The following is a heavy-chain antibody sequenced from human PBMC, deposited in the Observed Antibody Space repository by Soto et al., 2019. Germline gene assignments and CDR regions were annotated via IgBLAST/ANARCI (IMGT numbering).Heavy chain of an antibody. Sequence: GASVKVSCKASGSYFTSYDITWARQAPGQGLEWMGWISTKSANTNYADKFRGRVSLTTDTSTNTAYMDVRSLHSDNPAVYYCAPLTAETRHCNYWDQGTQVTISS. V-gene: IGHV1-18*04. D-gene: IGHD2-2*01. CDR2: ISTKSANT. CDR3: APLTAETRHCNY. CDR1: GSYFTSYD. J-gene: IGHJ4*02.